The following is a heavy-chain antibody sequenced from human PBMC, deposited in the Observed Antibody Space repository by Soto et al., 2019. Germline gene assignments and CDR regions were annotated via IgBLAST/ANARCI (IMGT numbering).Heavy chain of an antibody. CDR1: GFVLSTSGAS. Sequence: QITLKESVPTLVKPTQTLTLTCTFSGFVLSTSGASVGWVRQPPGKALEWLAVIYWDADNRYSPALQNRLTITKNTYKNQVVLSMTNMDPVDTAPYYCAHRRTGVDVWGQGTTVTVSS. CDR3: AHRRTGVDV. CDR2: IYWDADN. V-gene: IGHV2-5*02. J-gene: IGHJ6*02.